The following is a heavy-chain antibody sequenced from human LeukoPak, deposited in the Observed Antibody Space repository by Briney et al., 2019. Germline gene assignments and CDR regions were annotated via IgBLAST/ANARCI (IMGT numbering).Heavy chain of an antibody. Sequence: PGGSLRLSRAASGLTFSGYAMSWVRQAPGQGLEWVSVISGSGGSTYYADSVKGRFTISRDNSKNTLYLQMNSLRAEDTALYYCARDLRITFRGVDVFDIWGGGTMVTVSS. J-gene: IGHJ3*02. D-gene: IGHD3-16*01. CDR2: ISGSGGST. CDR3: ARDLRITFRGVDVFDI. CDR1: GLTFSGYA. V-gene: IGHV3-23*01.